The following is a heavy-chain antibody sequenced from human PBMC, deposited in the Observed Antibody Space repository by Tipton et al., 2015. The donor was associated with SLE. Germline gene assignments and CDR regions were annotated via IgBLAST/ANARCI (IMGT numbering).Heavy chain of an antibody. CDR3: ARGQTRFYCNSDLCYTFDI. V-gene: IGHV1-8*01. J-gene: IGHJ3*02. Sequence: QVQLVQSGAEVKKPGASVKVSCKASGYIFFSYDIYWVRQAPGQGLEWMGWMNPHSGNTGYAEEFQGRVTMTRDDSTSTAYMELSSLRSDDTTVYYCARGQTRFYCNSDLCYTFDIWGQGTMVTVSS. D-gene: IGHD2-8*01. CDR2: MNPHSGNT. CDR1: GYIFFSYD.